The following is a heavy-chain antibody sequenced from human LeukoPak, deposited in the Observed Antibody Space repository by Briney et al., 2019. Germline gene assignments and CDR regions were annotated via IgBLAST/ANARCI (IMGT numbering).Heavy chain of an antibody. CDR2: MYNSGST. J-gene: IGHJ4*02. D-gene: IGHD1-26*01. CDR1: GGSISTYY. Sequence: SETLSLTCTVSGGSISTYYWSWIRQPPGKGLQWIGYMYNSGSTNYNPSLKSRVTISVDTSKNQFSLRLSSVTAADTAMYYCARLRSPGDFDYWGQGTLVTVSS. CDR3: ARLRSPGDFDY. V-gene: IGHV4-59*12.